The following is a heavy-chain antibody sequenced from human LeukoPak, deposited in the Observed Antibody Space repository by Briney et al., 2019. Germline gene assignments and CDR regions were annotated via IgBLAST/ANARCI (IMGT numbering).Heavy chain of an antibody. CDR1: GFTFSSYA. V-gene: IGHV3-74*01. CDR2: INGDGRNI. CDR3: TRDLMDYDVSTGLHHYYMDV. D-gene: IGHD3-9*01. Sequence: GGSLRLSCAASGFTFSSYAMSWVRQAPGKGLVWVSRINGDGRNINYADSVRGRFTISRDNAKNTLYLQMNTLRVEDTAVYYCTRDLMDYDVSTGLHHYYMDVWGQGTTVTVSS. J-gene: IGHJ6*02.